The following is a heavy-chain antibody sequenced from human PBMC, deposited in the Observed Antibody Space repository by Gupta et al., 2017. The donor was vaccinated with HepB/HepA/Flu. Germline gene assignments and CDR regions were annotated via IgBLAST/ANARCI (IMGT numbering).Heavy chain of an antibody. D-gene: IGHD1-26*01. Sequence: EVQMVESGGGWVEPGRCLRLYCATSGFTFDDYTMHWVRQAPGKGLEWVSGISWNSGSIGYADSVKGRFTISRDNAKNSLYLQMNSLRAEDTALYYCAKDRIVGATWYYFDYWGQGTLVTVSS. CDR1: GFTFDDYT. CDR2: ISWNSGSI. CDR3: AKDRIVGATWYYFDY. J-gene: IGHJ4*02. V-gene: IGHV3-9*01.